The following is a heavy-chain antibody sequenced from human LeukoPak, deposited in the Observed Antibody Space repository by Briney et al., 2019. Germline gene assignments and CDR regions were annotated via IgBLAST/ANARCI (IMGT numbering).Heavy chain of an antibody. Sequence: PGRSLRLSCAASGFIFRDYVMSWVRQAPGKGLEWVAVTSFDESTKHYADSVQGRFTISRDNSKNTLYLQMNSLRAEDTAVYFCARDAGWLRSFDYWGQGTLVTVSS. CDR3: ARDAGWLRSFDY. CDR2: TSFDESTK. V-gene: IGHV3-30-3*01. J-gene: IGHJ4*02. CDR1: GFIFRDYV. D-gene: IGHD5-12*01.